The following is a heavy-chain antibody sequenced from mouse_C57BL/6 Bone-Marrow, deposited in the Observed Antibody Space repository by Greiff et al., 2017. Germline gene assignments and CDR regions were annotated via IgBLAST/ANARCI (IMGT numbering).Heavy chain of an antibody. CDR1: GYTFTSYW. CDR3: ARPQNYFDY. Sequence: QVQLQQSGAELVRPGTSVKLSCKASGYTFTSYWMHWVKQRPGQGLEWIGVIDPSDSYTNYNQKFKGKATLTVDTSSSTAYMQLSSLTSEDSAVYYCARPQNYFDYWGQGTTLTVSS. J-gene: IGHJ2*01. D-gene: IGHD3-2*02. V-gene: IGHV1-59*01. CDR2: IDPSDSYT.